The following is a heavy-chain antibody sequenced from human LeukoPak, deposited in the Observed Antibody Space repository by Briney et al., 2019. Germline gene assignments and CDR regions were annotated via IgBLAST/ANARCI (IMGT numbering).Heavy chain of an antibody. CDR3: ARGNTAMVAYYFDY. V-gene: IGHV4-59*01. CDR1: GGSISSYY. CDR2: IYYSGST. J-gene: IGHJ4*02. Sequence: SETLSLTCTVSGGSISSYYWSWIRQPPGKGLEWIGYIYYSGSTNYNPPLKSRVTISVDTSKNQFSLKLSSVTAADTAVYYCARGNTAMVAYYFDYWGQGTLVTVSS. D-gene: IGHD5-18*01.